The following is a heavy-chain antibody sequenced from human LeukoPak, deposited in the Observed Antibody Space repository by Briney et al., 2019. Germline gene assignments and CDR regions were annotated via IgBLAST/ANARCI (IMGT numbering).Heavy chain of an antibody. V-gene: IGHV4-59*05. Sequence: SETLSLTCTVSGGSISSYYWSWIRQPPGKGLEWIGSIYYSGSTYYNPSLKSRVTISVDTSKNQFSLKLSSVTAADTAVYYCARGDEIVVVPAAIPYFDYWGQGTLVTVSS. CDR2: IYYSGST. D-gene: IGHD2-2*01. CDR3: ARGDEIVVVPAAIPYFDY. J-gene: IGHJ4*02. CDR1: GGSISSYY.